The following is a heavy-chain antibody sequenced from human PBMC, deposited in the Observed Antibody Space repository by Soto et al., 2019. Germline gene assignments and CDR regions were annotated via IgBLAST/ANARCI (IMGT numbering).Heavy chain of an antibody. V-gene: IGHV4-34*01. J-gene: IGHJ4*02. CDR1: GGSFSGYY. CDR2: INHSGST. D-gene: IGHD1-26*01. Sequence: QVQLQQWGAGLLKPSETLSLTCAVYGGSFSGYYWSWIRQPPGKGLEWIGEINHSGSTNYNPSLKSRVTISVDTSKNQFSLKLSSVTAADTAVYYCARVFRRFAGGAFGYWGQGTLVTVSS. CDR3: ARVFRRFAGGAFGY.